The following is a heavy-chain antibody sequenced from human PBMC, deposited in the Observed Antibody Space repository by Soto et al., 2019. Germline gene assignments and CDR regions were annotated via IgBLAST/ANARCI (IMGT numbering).Heavy chain of an antibody. Sequence: EVQLLESGGGLVQPGGSLRLSCAASGFTFSSYAMSWVRQAPGKGLEWVSAISGSGGSTYYADSVKGRFTISRDNAKNSLYLQMNSLRAEDTAVYYCASDTGLWFGEFPYWGQGTLVTVSS. CDR1: GFTFSSYA. CDR2: ISGSGGST. D-gene: IGHD3-10*01. CDR3: ASDTGLWFGEFPY. V-gene: IGHV3-23*01. J-gene: IGHJ4*02.